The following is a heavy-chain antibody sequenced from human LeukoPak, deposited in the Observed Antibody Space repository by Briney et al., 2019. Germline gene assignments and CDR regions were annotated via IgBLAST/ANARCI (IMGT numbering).Heavy chain of an antibody. CDR1: GFTFSSSV. CDR3: AREGYSSGRAGVFDI. V-gene: IGHV3-30*04. D-gene: IGHD6-25*01. J-gene: IGHJ3*02. Sequence: GGSLSLSCAASGFTFSSSVMHWVRQAPGKGLEWVALVSHDEKHDKQYPDSVKGRFTISRDNSKNTVYLQINTLSTEDSAMYYCAREGYSSGRAGVFDIWGQGTLVTVSS. CDR2: VSHDEKHDK.